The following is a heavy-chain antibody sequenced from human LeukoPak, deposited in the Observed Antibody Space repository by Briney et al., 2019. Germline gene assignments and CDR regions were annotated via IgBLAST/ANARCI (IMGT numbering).Heavy chain of an antibody. CDR2: INTNTGNP. CDR3: ARGESRWLQFGFEFGPKDAFDI. CDR1: GYTFTSYA. D-gene: IGHD5-24*01. Sequence: ASVKVSCKASGYTFTSYAMNWVRQAPGQGLEWMGWINTNTGNPTYAQGFTGRFVFSLDTSVSTAYLQISSLKAEDTAVYCCARGESRWLQFGFEFGPKDAFDIWGQGTMVTVSS. J-gene: IGHJ3*02. V-gene: IGHV7-4-1*02.